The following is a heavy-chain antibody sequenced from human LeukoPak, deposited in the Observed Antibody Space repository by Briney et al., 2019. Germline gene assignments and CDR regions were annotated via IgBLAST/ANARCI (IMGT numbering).Heavy chain of an antibody. CDR1: GFPCSIYS. D-gene: IGHD3-3*01. Sequence: PGGSLRLSCAASGFPCSIYSMNWVRQAPGKGLEWVSYISSVSTTIYYADSVKGRFTISRDNAKNSLYLQINSLRDEDTAVYYCTRERSDHAFDIWGQGTMVTVSS. CDR3: TRERSDHAFDI. J-gene: IGHJ3*02. CDR2: ISSVSTTI. V-gene: IGHV3-48*02.